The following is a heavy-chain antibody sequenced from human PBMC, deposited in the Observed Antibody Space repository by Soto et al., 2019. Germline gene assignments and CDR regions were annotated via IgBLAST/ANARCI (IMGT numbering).Heavy chain of an antibody. CDR3: VSGWAFDS. CDR1: GGSISDFY. Sequence: SETLSLTCTVSGGSISDFYWSWIRQPPGKGLEWIAYVYYGGATNYNPSLTSRVTMSVDTSKKQFSLRLSSVTAADTAAYYCVSGWAFDSWGQGSLVTVSS. J-gene: IGHJ4*02. D-gene: IGHD3-10*01. CDR2: VYYGGAT. V-gene: IGHV4-59*01.